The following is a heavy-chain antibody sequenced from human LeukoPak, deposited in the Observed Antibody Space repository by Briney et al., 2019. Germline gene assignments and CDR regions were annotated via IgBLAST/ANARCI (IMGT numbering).Heavy chain of an antibody. Sequence: GGSLRLSCAASEFTFSDYYMSWVRQAPGKGVEWVSYISYSGDTIYYADSVKGRFTVSRDNAKNSLYLQMNSLRAEDTAVYYCARLGIITAAGSNDYWGQGTLVTVSS. CDR2: ISYSGDTI. D-gene: IGHD6-13*01. CDR3: ARLGIITAAGSNDY. J-gene: IGHJ4*02. CDR1: EFTFSDYY. V-gene: IGHV3-11*01.